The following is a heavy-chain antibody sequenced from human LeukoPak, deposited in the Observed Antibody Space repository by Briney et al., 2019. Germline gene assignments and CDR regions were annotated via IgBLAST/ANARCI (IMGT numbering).Heavy chain of an antibody. CDR1: GGSISSGSYY. CDR2: IYYSGNT. CDR3: MRHEEEDGYNAKPFDF. V-gene: IGHV4-39*01. Sequence: SQTLSLTCTVAGGSISSGSYYWRWIRQPAGKGPEWIGTIYYSGNTYYTPSLKSRVTISVDTSKNQFSLRLSSVTAADTAVYFCMRHEEEDGYNAKPFDFWGQGTLVTVSS. J-gene: IGHJ4*02. D-gene: IGHD5-24*01.